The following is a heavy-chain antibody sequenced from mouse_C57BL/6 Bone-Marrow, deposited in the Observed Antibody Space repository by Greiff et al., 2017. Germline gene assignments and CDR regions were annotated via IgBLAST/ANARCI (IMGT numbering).Heavy chain of an antibody. V-gene: IGHV3-8*01. Sequence: EVKLQESGPGLAKPSQTLSLTCSVTGYSITSDYWNWIRKFPGNKLEYMGYISYSGSTYYNPSLKSRISITRDTAKNQYYLQLNSVTTEDTATYYCARSPNYYGSSYDAMDYWGQGTSVTVSS. CDR2: ISYSGST. CDR1: GYSITSDY. CDR3: ARSPNYYGSSYDAMDY. J-gene: IGHJ4*01. D-gene: IGHD1-1*01.